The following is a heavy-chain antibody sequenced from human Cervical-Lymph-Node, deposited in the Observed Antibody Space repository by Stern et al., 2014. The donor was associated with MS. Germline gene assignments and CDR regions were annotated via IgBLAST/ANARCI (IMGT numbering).Heavy chain of an antibody. D-gene: IGHD3-16*01. CDR1: IGSTGNTY. J-gene: IGHJ4*02. V-gene: IGHV4-59*01. CDR2: LYYSGRT. Sequence: VQLVESGPGLVKPSETLSLMCNVSIGSTGNTYWSWIRQPPGQGLEWIGHLYYSGRTNYNPSLKSRVTISLDTSKNQFSLKLSSVTAADTAVYYCARAGPYDYIWGNLRHRAFYFDSWGQGVLVTVSS. CDR3: ARAGPYDYIWGNLRHRAFYFDS.